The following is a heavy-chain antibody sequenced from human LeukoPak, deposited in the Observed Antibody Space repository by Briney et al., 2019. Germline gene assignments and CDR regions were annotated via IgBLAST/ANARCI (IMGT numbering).Heavy chain of an antibody. CDR2: MNPNSGNT. V-gene: IGHV1-8*01. Sequence: ASVKVSCKASGYTFTSYDINWVRQATGQGLEWMGWMNPNSGNTGYAQKFQGRVTITADESTSTAYMELSSLRSEDTAVYYCAREADYGDLPVDYWGQGTLVTVSS. J-gene: IGHJ4*02. CDR3: AREADYGDLPVDY. CDR1: GYTFTSYD. D-gene: IGHD4-17*01.